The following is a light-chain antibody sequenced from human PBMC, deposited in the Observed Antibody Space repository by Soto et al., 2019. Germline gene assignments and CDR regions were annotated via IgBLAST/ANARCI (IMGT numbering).Light chain of an antibody. Sequence: DIQLTQSPSFLSASVGDRVTITCRASQGISSYLAWYQQKPGKAPKLLIYAASTLQSGVPSRFSGSGSGTEFTLTIISLQPEDFATYYCQQLYNYPITFGQGTRLEIK. J-gene: IGKJ5*01. CDR2: AAS. V-gene: IGKV1-9*01. CDR1: QGISSY. CDR3: QQLYNYPIT.